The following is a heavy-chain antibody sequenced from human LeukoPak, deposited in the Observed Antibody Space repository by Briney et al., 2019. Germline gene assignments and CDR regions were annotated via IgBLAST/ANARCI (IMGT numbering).Heavy chain of an antibody. CDR2: IYSSGST. J-gene: IGHJ4*02. D-gene: IGHD6-13*01. Sequence: SETLSLTCTVSGGSISSYHWSWIRQPPGKGLEWTGYIYSSGSTNYNPSLESRVTISVDTSKNQLSLKLSSVTAADTAVYYCARLGYTSNWYKIDYWGQGTLVTVSS. V-gene: IGHV4-59*08. CDR1: GGSISSYH. CDR3: ARLGYTSNWYKIDY.